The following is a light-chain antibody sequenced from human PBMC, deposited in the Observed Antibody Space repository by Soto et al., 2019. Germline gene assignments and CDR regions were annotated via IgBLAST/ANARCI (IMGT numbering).Light chain of an antibody. CDR3: HQYHNLWT. Sequence: EIVMTPSQATLSVSPGEEATLSFTARHYVHSNGAGFQLRPGQAPRLLIYRTSPSATGTPARFSGSGSVTEFALSITSLQSEDFALYYCHQYHNLWTFGQGTKVDIK. J-gene: IGKJ1*01. CDR2: RTS. V-gene: IGKV3-15*01. CDR1: HYVHSN.